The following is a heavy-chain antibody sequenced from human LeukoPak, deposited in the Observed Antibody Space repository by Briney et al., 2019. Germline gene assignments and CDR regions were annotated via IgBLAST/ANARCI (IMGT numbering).Heavy chain of an antibody. D-gene: IGHD3-22*01. CDR3: ARRPRYSSGHYYDF. V-gene: IGHV3-23*03. Sequence: GGSLRLSCAASGFSVSKHYMSWVRQAPGKGLEWVAIISSDGGTYYDGSTYHADSVKGRFTVSRDNSKNTLFLQMNSLRAEDTAVYYCARRPRYSSGHYYDFWGQGTLVTVSS. J-gene: IGHJ4*02. CDR1: GFSVSKHY. CDR2: ISSDGGTYYDGST.